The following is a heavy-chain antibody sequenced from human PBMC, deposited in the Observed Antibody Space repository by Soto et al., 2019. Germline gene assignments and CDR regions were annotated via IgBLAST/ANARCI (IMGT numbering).Heavy chain of an antibody. D-gene: IGHD3-16*02. CDR3: ARGLLDDYIWGSYRDDAFDI. CDR2: MNPNSGNT. Sequence: ASVKVSCKASGYTFTSYDINWVRQATGQGLEWMGWMNPNSGNTGYAQKFQGRVTTTRNTSISTAYMELSSLRSEDTAVYYCARGLLDDYIWGSYRDDAFDIWGQGTMVTVS. V-gene: IGHV1-8*01. CDR1: GYTFTSYD. J-gene: IGHJ3*02.